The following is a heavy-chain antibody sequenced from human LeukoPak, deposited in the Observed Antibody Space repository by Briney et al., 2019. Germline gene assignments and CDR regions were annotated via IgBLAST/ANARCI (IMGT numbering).Heavy chain of an antibody. CDR1: GFTFSDYW. Sequence: GGSLRLSCAASGFTFSDYWMSWVRQIPGKGLEWVADIKWDGTETYYVDSVKGRFTISRDDAKNSLYLQMNRLRAEDTAIYYCARSPTRRCDYSGQGTLVTVSS. CDR3: ARSPTRRCDY. D-gene: IGHD1-1*01. CDR2: IKWDGTET. J-gene: IGHJ4*02. V-gene: IGHV3-7*01.